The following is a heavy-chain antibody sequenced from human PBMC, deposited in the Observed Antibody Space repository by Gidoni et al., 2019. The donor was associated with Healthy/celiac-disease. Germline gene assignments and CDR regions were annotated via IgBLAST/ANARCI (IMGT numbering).Heavy chain of an antibody. D-gene: IGHD1-26*01. V-gene: IGHV3-48*01. CDR3: AREYSGSYHFPFDY. CDR2: ISRSSSTI. Sequence: EVQLVESGGGLVQPGGSLRLSCAASGFTFSSYSMNWVRQAPGKGLEGFSYISRSSSTIYYADSVKGRFTISRDNAKNSLYLQMNSLRAEDTAVYYCAREYSGSYHFPFDYWGQGTLVTVSS. CDR1: GFTFSSYS. J-gene: IGHJ4*02.